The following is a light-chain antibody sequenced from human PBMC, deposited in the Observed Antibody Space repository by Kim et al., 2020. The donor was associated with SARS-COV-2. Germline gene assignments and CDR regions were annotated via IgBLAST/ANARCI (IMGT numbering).Light chain of an antibody. Sequence: SSELTQDPAVSVALGQTVRITCQGDSLRSYYASWYQQKPGQAPVLVIYGKNNRPSGIPDRFSGSSSGNTASLTITGAQGENEADNYCNSRDSSGNRVFGG. CDR3: NSRDSSGNRV. V-gene: IGLV3-19*01. CDR1: SLRSYY. J-gene: IGLJ2*01. CDR2: GKN.